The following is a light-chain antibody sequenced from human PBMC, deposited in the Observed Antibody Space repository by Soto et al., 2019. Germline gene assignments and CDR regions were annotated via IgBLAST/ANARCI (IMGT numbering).Light chain of an antibody. CDR1: SGHSSYA. CDR2: VNNNGSH. J-gene: IGLJ7*01. CDR3: QTWGTGPAV. Sequence: QPVLTQSPSASASLGASVKLTCTLSSGHSSYAIAWHQQQPEKGPRYLMKVNNNGSHSKGDGISDRFSGSSSGTERYLTISCLQSEDEADYYCQTWGTGPAVFGGGTQLTVL. V-gene: IGLV4-69*01.